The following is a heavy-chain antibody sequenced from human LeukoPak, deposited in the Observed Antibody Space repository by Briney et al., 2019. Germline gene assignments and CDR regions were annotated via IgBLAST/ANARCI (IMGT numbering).Heavy chain of an antibody. CDR1: GYTLTELS. J-gene: IGHJ4*02. Sequence: ASVKVSCKVSGYTLTELSMHWVRQAPGKGLEWMGGFDPEDGETIYAQEFQGRVTMTEDTSTDTAYMELSSLRSEDTAVYYCATTYYDSSGYYLPPDYWGQGTLVTVSS. CDR2: FDPEDGET. V-gene: IGHV1-24*01. D-gene: IGHD3-22*01. CDR3: ATTYYDSSGYYLPPDY.